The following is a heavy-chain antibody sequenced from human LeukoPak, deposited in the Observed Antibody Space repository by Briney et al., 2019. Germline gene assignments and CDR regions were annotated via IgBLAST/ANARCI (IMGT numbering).Heavy chain of an antibody. CDR3: ARDGYGDYEIDY. CDR2: IWYDGTNT. CDR1: GFTFSSYA. Sequence: GGSLRLSCAASGFTFSSYAMHWVRQAPGKGLEWVALIWYDGTNTYYIDSVKGRFTISRDNAKNSLYLQMNSLRAEDTAVYYCARDGYGDYEIDYWGQGTLVTVSS. V-gene: IGHV3-33*08. J-gene: IGHJ4*02. D-gene: IGHD4-17*01.